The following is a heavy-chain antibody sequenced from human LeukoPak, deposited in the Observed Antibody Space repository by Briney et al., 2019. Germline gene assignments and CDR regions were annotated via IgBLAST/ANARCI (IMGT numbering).Heavy chain of an antibody. D-gene: IGHD6-13*01. Sequence: GGSLRLSCVASGFTFSTYDMNWVRQAPGKGLEWVSVIYSDGNTYYADSVKGRFTISRDNSKNTLYLQMNSLRAEDTAVYYCASPSSAAGTPFDYWGQGTLVTVSS. V-gene: IGHV3-53*01. J-gene: IGHJ4*02. CDR3: ASPSSAAGTPFDY. CDR1: GFTFSTYD. CDR2: IYSDGNT.